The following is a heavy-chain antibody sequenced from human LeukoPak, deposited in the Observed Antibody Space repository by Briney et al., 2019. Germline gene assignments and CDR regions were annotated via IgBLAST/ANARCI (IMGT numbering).Heavy chain of an antibody. CDR2: ISSSSSYI. Sequence: GGSLRLSSAASGFTFSTYSMNWVRQAPGKGLEWVSSISSSSSYIYYAHSVKGRFTISRDNAKKSVSLQMNSLRAEDTAVYYCARAYSERYGLGYYYMDVWGKGTTVTISS. V-gene: IGHV3-21*01. J-gene: IGHJ6*03. CDR3: ARAYSERYGLGYYYMDV. D-gene: IGHD1-26*01. CDR1: GFTFSTYS.